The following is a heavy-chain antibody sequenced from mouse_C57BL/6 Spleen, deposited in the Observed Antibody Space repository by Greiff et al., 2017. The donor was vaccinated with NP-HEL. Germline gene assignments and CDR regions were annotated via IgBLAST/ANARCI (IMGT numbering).Heavy chain of an antibody. Sequence: VQLKQSGPELVKPGASVKISCKASGYSFTDYNMNWVKQSNGKSLEWIGVINPNYGTTSYNQKFKGKATLTVDQSSSTAYMQLNSLTSEDSAVYYCASPRTGRGYWYFDVWGTGTTVTVSS. CDR3: ASPRTGRGYWYFDV. V-gene: IGHV1-39*01. CDR2: INPNYGTT. CDR1: GYSFTDYN. J-gene: IGHJ1*03.